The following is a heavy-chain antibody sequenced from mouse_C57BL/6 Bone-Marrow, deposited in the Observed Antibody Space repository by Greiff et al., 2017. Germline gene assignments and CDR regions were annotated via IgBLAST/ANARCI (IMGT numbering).Heavy chain of an antibody. CDR1: GYTFTSYW. D-gene: IGHD1-1*01. Sequence: QVQLQQPGAELVRPGSSVKLSCKASGYTFTSYWMDWVKQRPGQGLEWIGNIYPSDSETHYNQKFKDKATLTVDKSSSTAYMQLSSLTSEDSAVYYCARSYCEDYYAMDFWGRGTSVTVSS. CDR2: IYPSDSET. V-gene: IGHV1-61*01. CDR3: ARSYCEDYYAMDF. J-gene: IGHJ4*01.